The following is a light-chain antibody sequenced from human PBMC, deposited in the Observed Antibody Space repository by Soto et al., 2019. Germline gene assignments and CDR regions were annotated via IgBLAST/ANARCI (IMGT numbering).Light chain of an antibody. Sequence: QSALTQPASVSGSPGQSITISCTGTSSDVGGYNYVSWYQHHPGKAPKLIIYEVSNRPSGVSNRFSGSKSGNTSSLTISGLQAEDETDYYCRSYSRGSTIVLFGGGTKLTVL. CDR3: RSYSRGSTIVL. J-gene: IGLJ2*01. V-gene: IGLV2-14*01. CDR1: SSDVGGYNY. CDR2: EVS.